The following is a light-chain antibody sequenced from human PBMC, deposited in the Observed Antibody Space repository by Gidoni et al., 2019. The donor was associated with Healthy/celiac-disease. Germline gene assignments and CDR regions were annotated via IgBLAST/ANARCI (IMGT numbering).Light chain of an antibody. J-gene: IGKJ2*01. CDR1: QSVSSNY. CDR3: QQYGSTPFT. CDR2: EAS. Sequence: EIVLTQSPGTLSLSPGERATLSCRASQSVSSNYLAWYQQKPGQAPRLLIFEASSRATGIPDRFSGSGSGTDFTLTISRLEPEDFAVYYCQQYGSTPFTFGQXTKLEIK. V-gene: IGKV3-20*01.